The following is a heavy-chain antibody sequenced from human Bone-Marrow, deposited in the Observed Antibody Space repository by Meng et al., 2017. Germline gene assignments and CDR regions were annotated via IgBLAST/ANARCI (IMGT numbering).Heavy chain of an antibody. V-gene: IGHV3-48*03. J-gene: IGHJ4*02. CDR3: ARSGYYFDY. CDR1: GFTFSSYA. CDR2: ISSSGSTI. Sequence: GESLKISCAASGFTFSSYAMSWVRQAPGKGLEWVSYISSSGSTIYYADSVKGRFTISRDNAKNSLYLQMNSLRAEDTAVYYCARSGYYFDYWGQGTLVTVSS.